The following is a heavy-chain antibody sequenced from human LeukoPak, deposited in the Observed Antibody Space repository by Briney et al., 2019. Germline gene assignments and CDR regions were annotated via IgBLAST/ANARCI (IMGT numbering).Heavy chain of an antibody. CDR3: ARTLQVGATHYFDY. D-gene: IGHD1-26*01. J-gene: IGHJ4*02. Sequence: ASVKVSCKASGYTCIDHYVHWVRQAPGQGLEWMGWLSPNNGCTKYAQNFQDRVTMTRDTSISTASMALSSLTSDDAAVYYCARTLQVGATHYFDYWGQGTLVTVSS. CDR1: GYTCIDHY. V-gene: IGHV1-2*02. CDR2: LSPNNGCT.